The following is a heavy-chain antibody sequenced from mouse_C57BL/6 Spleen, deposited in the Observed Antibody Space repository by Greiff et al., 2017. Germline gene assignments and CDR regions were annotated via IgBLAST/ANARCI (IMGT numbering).Heavy chain of an antibody. CDR2: ISDGGSYT. Sequence: EVQLVESGGGLVKPGGSLKLSCAASGFTFSSYAMSWVRQTPEKRLEWVATISDGGSYTYYPDNVKGRFTISRDNAKNNLYLQMSHLKSEDTAMYYCARDKTGTWVFDYWGQGTTLTVSS. CDR1: GFTFSSYA. D-gene: IGHD4-1*01. CDR3: ARDKTGTWVFDY. V-gene: IGHV5-4*01. J-gene: IGHJ2*01.